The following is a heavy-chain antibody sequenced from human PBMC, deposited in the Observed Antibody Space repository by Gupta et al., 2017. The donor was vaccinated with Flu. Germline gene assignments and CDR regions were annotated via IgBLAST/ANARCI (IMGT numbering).Heavy chain of an antibody. CDR1: FSAYA. Sequence: FSAYAMVWGGKAQGKGLGWGSTFGGGRGNTYDEDSVKGRFTISRDDYKNTVYLKMDSRRAEDKAIYYCVKETFALTGRTGYWGQGTQVTVSS. D-gene: IGHD1-20*01. V-gene: IGHV3-23*01. CDR2: FGGGRGNT. CDR3: VKETFALTGRTGY. J-gene: IGHJ4*02.